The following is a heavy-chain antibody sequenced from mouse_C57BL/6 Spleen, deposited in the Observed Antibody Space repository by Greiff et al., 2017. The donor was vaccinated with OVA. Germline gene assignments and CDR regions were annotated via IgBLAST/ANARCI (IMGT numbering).Heavy chain of an antibody. CDR2: IDPSDSYT. CDR1: GYTFTSYW. CDR3: ARRGPTVVEDWYFDV. Sequence: QVQLQQPGAELVMPGASVKLSCKASGYTFTSYWMHWVKQRPGQGLEWIGEIDPSDSYTNYNQKFKGKSTLTVDKSSSTAYMQLSSLTSEDSAVYYCARRGPTVVEDWYFDVWGTGTTVTVSS. J-gene: IGHJ1*03. D-gene: IGHD1-1*01. V-gene: IGHV1-69*01.